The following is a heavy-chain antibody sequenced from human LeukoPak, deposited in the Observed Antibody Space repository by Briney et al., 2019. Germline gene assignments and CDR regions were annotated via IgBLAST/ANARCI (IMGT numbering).Heavy chain of an antibody. CDR2: ISGNGGST. CDR3: VKGGQRYDFWRFDF. J-gene: IGHJ5*01. D-gene: IGHD3-3*01. CDR1: GFSFSIYA. V-gene: IGHV3-23*01. Sequence: RGSLRLSCEASGFSFSIYAMSWVRQAPGKGLEWVSSISGNGGSTYYANSVKGRFTIARDNSKNTLYMEMNNLTEENTALYYCVKGGQRYDFWRFDFWGRGTLVTVSS.